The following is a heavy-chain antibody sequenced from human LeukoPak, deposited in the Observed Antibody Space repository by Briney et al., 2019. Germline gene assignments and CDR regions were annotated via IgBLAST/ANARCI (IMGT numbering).Heavy chain of an antibody. CDR1: GFTFSSYS. CDR2: ISSSSTI. Sequence: GGSLRLSCAASGFTFSSYSMNWVRQAPGKGLEWVSYISSSSTIYYADSVKGRFTISRDNAKNSLYLQMNSLRAEDTAVYYCARASRNVPFDYWGQGTLVTVSS. D-gene: IGHD4-11*01. V-gene: IGHV3-48*04. J-gene: IGHJ4*02. CDR3: ARASRNVPFDY.